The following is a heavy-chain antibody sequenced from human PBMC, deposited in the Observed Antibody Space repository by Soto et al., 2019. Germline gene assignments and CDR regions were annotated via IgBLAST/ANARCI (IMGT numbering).Heavy chain of an antibody. CDR3: ARDTFGDHYYYYYYMDV. Sequence: EVQLVESGGGLVKPGGSLRLSCAASGFTFSSYSMNWVRQARGKGLEWVSSISSSSSYIYYADSVKGRFTISRDNAKNSLYLQMNSLRAEDTAVYYCARDTFGDHYYYYYYMDVWGKGTTVTVSS. D-gene: IGHD2-21*01. J-gene: IGHJ6*03. V-gene: IGHV3-21*01. CDR2: ISSSSSYI. CDR1: GFTFSSYS.